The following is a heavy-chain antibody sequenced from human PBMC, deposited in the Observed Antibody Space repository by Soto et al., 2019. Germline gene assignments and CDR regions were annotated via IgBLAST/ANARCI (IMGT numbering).Heavy chain of an antibody. V-gene: IGHV5-51*01. CDR3: ARGGGSYNHYYYYGMDV. J-gene: IGHJ6*02. D-gene: IGHD1-26*01. CDR2: IYPGDSDT. CDR1: GYSFTSYW. Sequence: PGESLKISCKGSGYSFTSYWIGWVRQMPGKGLEWMGIIYPGDSDTRYSPSFQGQVTISADKSISTAYLQWSSLKASDTAMYYWARGGGSYNHYYYYGMDVWGQGTTVTVSS.